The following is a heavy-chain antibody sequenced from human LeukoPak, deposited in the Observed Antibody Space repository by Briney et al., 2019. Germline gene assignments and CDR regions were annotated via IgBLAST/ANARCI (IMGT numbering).Heavy chain of an antibody. CDR3: ARGGTWGAEDYGMDV. J-gene: IGHJ6*02. V-gene: IGHV4-31*03. CDR1: GGSISSGGYY. Sequence: SQTLSLTCTVSGGSISSGGYYWSWIRQHPGEGLEWIGYIYYSGSTYYNPSLKSRVTISVDTSKNQFSLKLSSVTAADTAVYYCARGGTWGAEDYGMDVWGQGTTVTVSS. D-gene: IGHD1-26*01. CDR2: IYYSGST.